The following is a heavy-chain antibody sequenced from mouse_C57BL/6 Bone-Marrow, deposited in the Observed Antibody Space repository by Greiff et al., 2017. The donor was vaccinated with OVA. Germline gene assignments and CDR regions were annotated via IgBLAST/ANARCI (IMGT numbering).Heavy chain of an antibody. D-gene: IGHD4-1*01. J-gene: IGHJ3*01. CDR1: GYSFTDYN. CDR3: AREGTAGTLFAY. V-gene: IGHV1-39*01. Sequence: EVKVVESGPELVKPGASVKISCKASGYSFTDYNMNWVKQSNGKSLEWIGVINPNYGTTSYNQKFKGKATLTVDQSSSTAYMQLNSLTSEDSAVYYGAREGTAGTLFAYWGQGTLVTVSA. CDR2: INPNYGTT.